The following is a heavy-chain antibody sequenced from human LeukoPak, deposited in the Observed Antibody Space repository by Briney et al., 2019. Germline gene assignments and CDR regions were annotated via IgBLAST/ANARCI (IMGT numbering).Heavy chain of an antibody. J-gene: IGHJ4*02. V-gene: IGHV4-34*01. CDR3: ARAPRRPAPFDY. CDR2: INHSGST. Sequence: SETLSLTCAVYGGSFSGYYWSWIRQPPGKGLEWIGEINHSGSTNYNPSLKSRVTISVDTSKNQFSLKLSSVTAADTAVYYYARAPRRPAPFDYWGQGTLVTVSS. CDR1: GGSFSGYY.